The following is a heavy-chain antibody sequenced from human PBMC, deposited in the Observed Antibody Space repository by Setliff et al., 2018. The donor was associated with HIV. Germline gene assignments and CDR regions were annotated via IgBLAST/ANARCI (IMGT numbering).Heavy chain of an antibody. CDR2: IKQDGSEK. Sequence: GGSLRLSCAASGFTFSTFWMSWVRQAPGKGLAWVANIKQDGSEKYYVDSVKGRFTISRDNAKRSLYLQMNSLRAEDTAVYYCARGRQGGRYCSGVSCYPHYYYYMDVWGKGTTVTVSS. CDR1: GFTFSTFW. J-gene: IGHJ6*03. CDR3: ARGRQGGRYCSGVSCYPHYYYYMDV. D-gene: IGHD2-15*01. V-gene: IGHV3-7*03.